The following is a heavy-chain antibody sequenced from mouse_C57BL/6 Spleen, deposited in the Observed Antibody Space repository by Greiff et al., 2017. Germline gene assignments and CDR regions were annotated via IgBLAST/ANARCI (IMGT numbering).Heavy chain of an antibody. CDR1: GYTFTSYW. J-gene: IGHJ1*03. D-gene: IGHD1-1*01. V-gene: IGHV1-53*01. Sequence: QVQLQQPGTELVKPGASVKLSCKASGYTFTSYWMHWVKQRPGQGLEWIGNINPSNGGTNYNEKFKSKATLTVDKSSSTAFMQLSSLTSEDSAVYYCARSGSSHWYFDVWGTGTTVTVSS. CDR2: INPSNGGT. CDR3: ARSGSSHWYFDV.